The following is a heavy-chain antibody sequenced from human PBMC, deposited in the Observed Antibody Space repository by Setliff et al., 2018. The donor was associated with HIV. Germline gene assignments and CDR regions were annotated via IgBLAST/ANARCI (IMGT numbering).Heavy chain of an antibody. J-gene: IGHJ4*03. D-gene: IGHD6-13*01. V-gene: IGHV4-39*07. Sequence: SETLSLTCTVSGGSISSSTYYWGWIRQPPGKGLEWIGTIYYSGSTYYNPSLKSRLTISVDTSKNQFSLKLSSVTALDTAVYYCARKGSSSRSQEYYYDFWGQGTLVTVSS. CDR3: ARKGSSSRSQEYYYDF. CDR2: IYYSGST. CDR1: GGSISSSTYY.